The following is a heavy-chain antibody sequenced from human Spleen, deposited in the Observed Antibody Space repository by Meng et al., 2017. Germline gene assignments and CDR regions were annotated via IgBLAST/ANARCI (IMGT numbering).Heavy chain of an antibody. V-gene: IGHV3-23*01. CDR1: GFTFSSYA. Sequence: ELQLWESGGGLVQPGGSLRLSCAASGFTFSSYAMNWVRQAPGKGLEWVSVITGSGGSTNYADSVKGRFTISRDNSKNTLYLQLNSLRAEDTAVYYCAKEWVAGTLFYWGQGTLVTVSS. J-gene: IGHJ4*02. CDR3: AKEWVAGTLFY. D-gene: IGHD6-19*01. CDR2: ITGSGGST.